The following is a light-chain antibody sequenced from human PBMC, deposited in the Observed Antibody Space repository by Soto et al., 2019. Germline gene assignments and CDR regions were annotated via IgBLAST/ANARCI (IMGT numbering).Light chain of an antibody. CDR1: QDISNY. CDR2: DVS. CDR3: QQYDDLPIT. V-gene: IGKV1-33*01. Sequence: DIQMTQSPSSLSASVGDRVTITCQASQDISNYLNWYQQKPGKAPKLLIYDVSKLETGVPSRFSGSGSGTDFTFTISSLQPEDIATYFCQQYDDLPITFGQGTLLENK. J-gene: IGKJ5*01.